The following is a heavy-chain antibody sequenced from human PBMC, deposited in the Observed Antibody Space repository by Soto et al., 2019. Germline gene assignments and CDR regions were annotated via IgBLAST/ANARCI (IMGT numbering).Heavy chain of an antibody. D-gene: IGHD3-10*01. V-gene: IGHV4-30-4*01. CDR1: GGSINSGDYY. CDR3: AXDRYYGSGTFYNFYSGMDV. J-gene: IGHJ6*02. Sequence: SETLSLTCTVSGGSINSGDYYWTWVRQPPGKGLEWIGNIFHSGSTYYTPSLQSRVTISLDTSKNHFSLKLSSVTPADTAVYYCAXDRYYGSGTFYNFYSGMDVWGQGTTVTVSS. CDR2: IFHSGST.